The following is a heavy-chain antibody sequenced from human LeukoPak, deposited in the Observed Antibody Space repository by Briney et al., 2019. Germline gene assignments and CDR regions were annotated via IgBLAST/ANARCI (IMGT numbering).Heavy chain of an antibody. CDR2: ISYDGSNK. D-gene: IGHD6-19*01. CDR1: GFTFSSYG. V-gene: IGHV3-30*18. CDR3: AKDSSGWYTFDY. J-gene: IGHJ4*02. Sequence: GGSLRLSCAASGFTFSSYGMHWVRQAPGKGLEWVAVISYDGSNKYYADSVKGRFTISRANSKNTLYLQMNSLRAEDTAVYYCAKDSSGWYTFDYWGQGTLVTVSS.